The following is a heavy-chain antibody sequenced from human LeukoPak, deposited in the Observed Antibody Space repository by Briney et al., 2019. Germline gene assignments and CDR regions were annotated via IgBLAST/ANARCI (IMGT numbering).Heavy chain of an antibody. CDR2: IWYDESNK. CDR1: VFTFRIWG. V-gene: IGHV3-33*06. Sequence: PGGTLRLSCAASVFTFRIWGMHWVRQAPAKGLEWVAVIWYDESNKYYAASVKCRFTISRDNSKNTLYLQMNSLRAEDTAVYYCAKGGPEFDYWGQGTLVTVSS. CDR3: AKGGPEFDY. J-gene: IGHJ4*02.